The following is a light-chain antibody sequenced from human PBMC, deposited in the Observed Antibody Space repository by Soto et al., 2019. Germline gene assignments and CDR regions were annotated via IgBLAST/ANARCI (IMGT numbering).Light chain of an antibody. CDR1: QSVSSY. CDR3: QQRSNWPT. J-gene: IGKJ5*01. Sequence: EIVLTQSPATLSLSPGERATLSCRASQSVSSYLAWYQQKPGQAARLLIYDASNRATGISARFSGSGSGTDFPLNISSLDSEDFAVYYCQQRSNWPTFGQGTRLEIK. CDR2: DAS. V-gene: IGKV3-11*01.